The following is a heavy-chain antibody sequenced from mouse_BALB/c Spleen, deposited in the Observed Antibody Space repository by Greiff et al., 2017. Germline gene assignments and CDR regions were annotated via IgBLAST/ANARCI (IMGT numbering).Heavy chain of an antibody. V-gene: IGHV5-6-4*01. CDR1: GFTFSSYT. D-gene: IGHD2-10*02. CDR3: TREKYGNSYYFDY. Sequence: EVQVVESGGGLVKPGGSLKLSCAASGFTFSSYTMSWVRQTPEKRLEWVATISSGGSYTYYPDSVKGRFTISRDNAKNTLYLQMSSLKSEDTAMYYCTREKYGNSYYFDYWGQGTTLTVSS. CDR2: ISSGGSYT. J-gene: IGHJ2*01.